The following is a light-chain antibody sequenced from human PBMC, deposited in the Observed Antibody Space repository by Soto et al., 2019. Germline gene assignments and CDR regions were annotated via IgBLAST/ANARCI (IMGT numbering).Light chain of an antibody. V-gene: IGLV2-8*01. CDR3: TSYVGSNIWV. J-gene: IGLJ3*02. Sequence: QSALTQPPSASGSPGQSVTISCTGTSSDVGAYKYVSWYQQYPGKAPKLMIYEVSKRPSGVPDRFSGSKSGNTASLTVSGLQAEDEADYYCTSYVGSNIWVFGGGTKLPAL. CDR1: SSDVGAYKY. CDR2: EVS.